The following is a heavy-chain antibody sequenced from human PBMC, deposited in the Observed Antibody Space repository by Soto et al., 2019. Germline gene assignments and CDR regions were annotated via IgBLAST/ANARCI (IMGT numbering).Heavy chain of an antibody. D-gene: IGHD6-13*01. CDR1: GFTFSSYA. J-gene: IGHJ4*02. Sequence: GSLRLSCAASGFTFSSYAMHWVRQAPGKGLEYVSAISSSGGSTYYANSVKGRFTISRDNSKNTLYLQMGSLRAEDMAVYYCARQSYSSYYFDYWGQGTLVTVSS. V-gene: IGHV3-64*01. CDR3: ARQSYSSYYFDY. CDR2: ISSSGGST.